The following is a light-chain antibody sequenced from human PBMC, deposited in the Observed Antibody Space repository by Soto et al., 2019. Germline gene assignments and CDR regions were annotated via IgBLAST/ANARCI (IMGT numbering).Light chain of an antibody. CDR3: QQYNNWPPDRT. Sequence: EIVMTQSPATLSVSPGERATLSCRASPSVSSNLAWYQQKPGQAHRLLIYGASTRATGIPARFSGSGSGTEFTLTISSLQYEDFAIYFCQQYNNWPPDRTFGQGTKVEIK. CDR1: PSVSSN. CDR2: GAS. V-gene: IGKV3-15*01. J-gene: IGKJ1*01.